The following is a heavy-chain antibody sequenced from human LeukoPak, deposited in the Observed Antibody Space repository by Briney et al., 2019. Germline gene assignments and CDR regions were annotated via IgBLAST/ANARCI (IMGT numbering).Heavy chain of an antibody. J-gene: IGHJ5*02. CDR2: INPSGGST. CDR1: GYTFTSYY. CDR3: ARVVPGRTQLGWFDP. D-gene: IGHD3-10*01. V-gene: IGHV1-46*01. Sequence: GASVKVSCKASGYTFTSYYMHWVRQAPGQGLEWMGIINPSGGSTSYAQKFQGRVTMTRDMSTSTVYMELSSLRSEDTAVYYCARVVPGRTQLGWFDPWGQGTLVTVSS.